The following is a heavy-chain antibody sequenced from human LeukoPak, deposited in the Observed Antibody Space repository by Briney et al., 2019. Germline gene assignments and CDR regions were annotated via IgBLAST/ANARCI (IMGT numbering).Heavy chain of an antibody. V-gene: IGHV4-4*02. D-gene: IGHD5-18*01. CDR1: GGSISSSNW. Sequence: TTSETLSLTCAVSGGSISSSNWWSWVRQPPGKGLEWIGEIYHSGSTNYNPSLKSRVTISVDKSKNQFSLKLSSVTAADTAVYYCARTSGGYSYGYGYYSDYWGQGTLVTVSS. CDR2: IYHSGST. J-gene: IGHJ4*02. CDR3: ARTSGGYSYGYGYYSDY.